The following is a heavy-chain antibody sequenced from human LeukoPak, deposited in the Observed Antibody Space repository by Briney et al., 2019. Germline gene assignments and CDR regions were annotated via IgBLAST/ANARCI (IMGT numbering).Heavy chain of an antibody. J-gene: IGHJ3*02. CDR2: IYTSGST. D-gene: IGHD6-19*01. CDR1: GVSISSYY. CDR3: ARLGVAYDAFDI. Sequence: SETLSLTCTVSGVSISSYYWSWIRQPAGKVLEWIGRIYTSGSTNYNPSLKSRVTMSVDTSKNQFSLKLSSVTAADTAVYYCARLGVAYDAFDIWGQWTMVTVSS. V-gene: IGHV4-4*07.